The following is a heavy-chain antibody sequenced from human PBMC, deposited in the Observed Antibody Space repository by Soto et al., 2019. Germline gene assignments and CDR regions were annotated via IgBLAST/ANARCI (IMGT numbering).Heavy chain of an antibody. CDR1: GDSISSNNNY. D-gene: IGHD5-18*01. J-gene: IGHJ5*02. CDR2: ISYSGTT. V-gene: IGHV4-30-4*01. Sequence: QVQLQESGPGLVKPSQTLSLTCTVSGDSISSNNNYWSWIRQPPGEGLEWIGFISYSGTTSYSPSLRRRVAISLDASKNQFPLSLSSVTAADTAVYYCASGRGYSYGLDPWGQGTLVTVSS. CDR3: ASGRGYSYGLDP.